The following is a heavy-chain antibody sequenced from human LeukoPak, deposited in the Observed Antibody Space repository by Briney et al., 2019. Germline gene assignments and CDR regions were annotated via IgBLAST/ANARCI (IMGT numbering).Heavy chain of an antibody. V-gene: IGHV3-23*01. CDR2: ISASGGST. CDR1: GFTFSSSA. Sequence: GGSLRLSCAASGFTFSSSAMSWVRQAPGKGLEWVSAISASGGSTDYADSVKGRFTNYRHNSKNTLYLQMNRLRAEDTAEYYCAKGSGTFDYWGQGTLVTVSS. CDR3: AKGSGTFDY. J-gene: IGHJ4*02.